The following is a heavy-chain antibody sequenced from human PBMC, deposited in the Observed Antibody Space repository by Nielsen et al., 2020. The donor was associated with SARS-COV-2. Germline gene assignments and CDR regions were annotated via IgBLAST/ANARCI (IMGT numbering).Heavy chain of an antibody. Sequence: ASVKVSCKASGYTFTSYDINWVRQATGQGLEWMGWMNPNSGNTGYAQKFQGRVTMTRDTSTSTVYMELSSLRSEDTAVYYCARAFISPSAMALYYYYGMDVWGQGTTVTVSS. CDR1: GYTFTSYD. D-gene: IGHD5-18*01. V-gene: IGHV1-8*01. CDR3: ARAFISPSAMALYYYYGMDV. J-gene: IGHJ6*02. CDR2: MNPNSGNT.